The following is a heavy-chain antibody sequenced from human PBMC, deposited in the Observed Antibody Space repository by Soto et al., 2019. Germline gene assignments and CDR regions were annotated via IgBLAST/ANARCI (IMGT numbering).Heavy chain of an antibody. CDR1: VFTFISYA. V-gene: IGHV3-23*01. J-gene: IGHJ4*02. CDR3: ATRGPIAVAPY. Sequence: GWSLRLSCASSVFTFISYAMSWVRQAPGKGLEWVSAISGSGGSTYYADSVKDRFTISRDNSKNTLYLQMNSLRAEDTAVYYCATRGPIAVAPYWGQGTLVTVSS. CDR2: ISGSGGST. D-gene: IGHD6-19*01.